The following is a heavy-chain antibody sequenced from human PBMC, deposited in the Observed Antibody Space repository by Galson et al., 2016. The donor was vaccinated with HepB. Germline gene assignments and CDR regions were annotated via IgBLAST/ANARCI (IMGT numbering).Heavy chain of an antibody. V-gene: IGHV2-70*11. CDR3: ARKAKAWAYFDY. Sequence: PALVKPTQTLTLTCTFSGFSLSTSGMCLTWIRQPPGKALEWLARIAWEDDKWYNTSLKTRLAISKDTSKNQVVLTMTNMDPVDTATYYCARKAKAWAYFDYWGQGVLVTVSS. CDR1: GFSLSTSGMC. D-gene: IGHD1-26*01. J-gene: IGHJ4*02. CDR2: IAWEDDK.